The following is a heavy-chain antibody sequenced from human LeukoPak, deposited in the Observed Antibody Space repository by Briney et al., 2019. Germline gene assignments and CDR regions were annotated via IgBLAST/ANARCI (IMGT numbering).Heavy chain of an antibody. CDR1: GGSINSYY. J-gene: IGHJ4*02. CDR2: IYSSGST. CDR3: ARGGKATVVTM. V-gene: IGHV4-4*07. Sequence: TASETLSLTCTVSGGSINSYYWSWIRQPAGKGLEWIGRIYSSGSTNYNPSLKSRVSMSVDTSKNQFSLKLTSVTAADTAVYYCARGGKATVVTMWGQGILVTVSS. D-gene: IGHD4-23*01.